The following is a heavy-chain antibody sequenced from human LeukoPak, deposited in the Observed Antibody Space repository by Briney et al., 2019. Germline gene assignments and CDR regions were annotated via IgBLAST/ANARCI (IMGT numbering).Heavy chain of an antibody. V-gene: IGHV1-8*03. J-gene: IGHJ4*02. Sequence: ASVKVSCNASGYTFTSYDINWVRQATGQGLEWMGWMNPNSGNTGYAQKFQGRVTITRNTSISTAYMELSSLRSEDTAVYYCARGPARPTYGDYYYFDYWGQGTLVTVSS. CDR1: GYTFTSYD. D-gene: IGHD4-17*01. CDR2: MNPNSGNT. CDR3: ARGPARPTYGDYYYFDY.